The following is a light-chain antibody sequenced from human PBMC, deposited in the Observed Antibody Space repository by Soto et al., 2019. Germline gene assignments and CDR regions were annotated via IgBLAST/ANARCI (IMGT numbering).Light chain of an antibody. CDR2: LEGSGSY. Sequence: QSVLTQSSSASASLGSSVKLTCTLSSGHSSYIIALHQQQPGKAPRYLMKLEGSGSYNKGSGVPDRFSASTSGADRYPTIWNLQFEDADDYCCETWDSNTRVFGGGTKVTVL. CDR3: ETWDSNTRV. J-gene: IGLJ3*02. CDR1: SGHSSYI. V-gene: IGLV4-60*02.